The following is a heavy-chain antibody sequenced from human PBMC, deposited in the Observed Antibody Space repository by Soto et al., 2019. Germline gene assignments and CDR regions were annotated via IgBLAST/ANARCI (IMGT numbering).Heavy chain of an antibody. Sequence: QVQLVESGGGVVQPGRSLRLSCAASGFTFSSYGMHWVRQAPGKGLEWVAVIWYDGSNKYYADSVKGRFTISRDNSKKNLNLKMNRLRAEDTAVYYCARDGGWGYCISTSCYRHAGMDVWGQGTTVTVSS. J-gene: IGHJ6*02. CDR2: IWYDGSNK. CDR3: ARDGGWGYCISTSCYRHAGMDV. V-gene: IGHV3-33*01. CDR1: GFTFSSYG. D-gene: IGHD2-2*01.